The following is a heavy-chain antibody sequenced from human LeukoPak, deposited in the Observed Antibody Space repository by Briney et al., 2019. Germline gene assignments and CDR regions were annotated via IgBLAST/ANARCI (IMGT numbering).Heavy chain of an antibody. CDR1: GASISSSAYY. CDR2: IYYSGNT. CDR3: ARRPILDY. J-gene: IGHJ4*02. V-gene: IGHV4-39*07. D-gene: IGHD6-6*01. Sequence: NPSETLSLTCIISGASISSSAYYWGWIRQPPGKGLEWIGTIYYSGNTYYNPSLQSRVTISVDTSKNQFSLKLSSVTAADTAVYYCARRPILDYWGQGTLVTVSS.